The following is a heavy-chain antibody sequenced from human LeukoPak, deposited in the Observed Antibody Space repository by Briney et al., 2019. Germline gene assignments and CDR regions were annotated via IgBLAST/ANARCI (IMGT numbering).Heavy chain of an antibody. Sequence: GGSLRLSCAAAGFTFKTYWMHWVRQAPGKGLVWVSHSNSDGSSTSYADSVRGRFTISRDNAKNTLYLQMNSLRAEDTAVYYCARDLKGPVNDVFDMWGQGTMVTVSS. V-gene: IGHV3-74*01. CDR1: GFTFKTYW. CDR2: SNSDGSST. CDR3: ARDLKGPVNDVFDM. D-gene: IGHD4-23*01. J-gene: IGHJ3*02.